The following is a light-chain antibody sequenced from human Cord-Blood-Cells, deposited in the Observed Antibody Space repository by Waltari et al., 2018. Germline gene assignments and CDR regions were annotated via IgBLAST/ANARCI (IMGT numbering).Light chain of an antibody. CDR3: QQYNSYSSYT. Sequence: DIQMTQSPSTLSASVGDRVTITCRASQSISSWFAWYQQKPRKAPKLLIYDASSLESGVQSRFSGSGSGTEFTLTISSLQPDDFATYYCQQYNSYSSYTFGQGTKLEIK. CDR2: DAS. V-gene: IGKV1-5*01. CDR1: QSISSW. J-gene: IGKJ2*01.